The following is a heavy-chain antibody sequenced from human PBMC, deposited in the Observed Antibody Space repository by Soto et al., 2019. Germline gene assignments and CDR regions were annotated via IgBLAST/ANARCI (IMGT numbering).Heavy chain of an antibody. V-gene: IGHV3-30*04. CDR3: ARDPFDYGSCIVPPPSRGFDY. D-gene: IGHD2-2*01. Sequence: QVQLVESGGGVVQPGRSLRLSCGVSGFTFRSYAMYWVRQAPGKGLEWVAVITHDGSQKYYADYVKGRFTISRDNSKNTLYLPMNSLSEDNTDVYYCARDPFDYGSCIVPPPSRGFDYWGKVTLVAVSS. J-gene: IGHJ4*02. CDR2: ITHDGSQK. CDR1: GFTFRSYA.